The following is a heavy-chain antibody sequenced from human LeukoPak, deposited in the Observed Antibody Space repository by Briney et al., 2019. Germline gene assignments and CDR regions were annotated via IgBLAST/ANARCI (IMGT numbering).Heavy chain of an antibody. Sequence: SETLSLTCAVYGGSFSGYYWSWIRQPPGKGLEWIGEINHSGSTNYNPSLKSRVTISVDTSKNQFSLKLSSVTAADTAVYYCARHLRFLEWFPIGEVIDIWGQGTMVTVSS. D-gene: IGHD3-3*01. CDR1: GGSFSGYY. V-gene: IGHV4-34*01. CDR2: INHSGST. CDR3: ARHLRFLEWFPIGEVIDI. J-gene: IGHJ3*02.